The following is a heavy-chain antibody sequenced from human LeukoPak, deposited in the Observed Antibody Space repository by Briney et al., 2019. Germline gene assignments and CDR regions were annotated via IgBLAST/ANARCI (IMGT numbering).Heavy chain of an antibody. V-gene: IGHV3-30*02. D-gene: IGHD3-10*01. CDR3: ARRPRGYGIGELLFHRYSGNPKPRDAFDI. J-gene: IGHJ3*02. Sequence: GGSLRLSCAASGFTFSSYGMHWVRQAPGKGLEWVAFIRYDGSNKYYADSVKGRFTISRDNSKNTLYLQMNSLRAEDTAVYYCARRPRGYGIGELLFHRYSGNPKPRDAFDIWGQGTMVTVSS. CDR2: IRYDGSNK. CDR1: GFTFSSYG.